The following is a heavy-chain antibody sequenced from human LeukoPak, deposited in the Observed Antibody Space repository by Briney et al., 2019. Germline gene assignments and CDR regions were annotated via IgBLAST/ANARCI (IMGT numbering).Heavy chain of an antibody. CDR3: ARSYSSSRGTFDY. J-gene: IGHJ4*02. V-gene: IGHV3-21*01. Sequence: GGSLRLSCSASGFSFSSYGMNWVRQAPGTGLEWVSSITSSSSYIYYADPPKGRFTISRDNAKNPLHLQMNRLRAEDTAVYYCARSYSSSRGTFDYWGQGTLVTVSS. CDR2: ITSSSSYI. CDR1: GFSFSSYG. D-gene: IGHD6-6*01.